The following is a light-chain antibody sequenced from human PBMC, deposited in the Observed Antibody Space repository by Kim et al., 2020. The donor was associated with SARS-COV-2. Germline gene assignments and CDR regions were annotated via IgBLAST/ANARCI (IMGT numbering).Light chain of an antibody. CDR3: QQYNNWPPLT. Sequence: PHSPATLSVSPGERATLSCRASQSVSSNLAWYQQKPGQAPRLLIYGASTRATGIPARFSGSGSGTEFTLTISSLQSEDFAVYYCQQYNNWPPLTFGGGTKVDIK. V-gene: IGKV3D-15*01. CDR2: GAS. J-gene: IGKJ4*01. CDR1: QSVSSN.